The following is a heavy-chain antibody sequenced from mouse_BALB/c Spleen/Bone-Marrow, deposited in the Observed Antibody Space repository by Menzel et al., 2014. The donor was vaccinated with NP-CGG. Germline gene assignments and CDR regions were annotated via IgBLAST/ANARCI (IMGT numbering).Heavy chain of an antibody. CDR2: INTNGGDT. CDR1: GFTFSNYG. V-gene: IGHV5-6-3*01. Sequence: DVKLVESGGGLVQPGGSLKLSCAASGFTFSNYGMSWVRQTPDKRLEFVATINTNGGDTYYPDSVKGRFTISRDNVKNTLYLQMSSLKSEDTAMYYCARGVDYASWFAYWGQGTLVAVSA. J-gene: IGHJ3*01. D-gene: IGHD2-4*01. CDR3: ARGVDYASWFAY.